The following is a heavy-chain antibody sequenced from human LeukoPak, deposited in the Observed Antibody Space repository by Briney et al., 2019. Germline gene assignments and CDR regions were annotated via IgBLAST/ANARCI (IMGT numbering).Heavy chain of an antibody. CDR2: ISYDGSNK. CDR1: GFTFSSYA. J-gene: IGHJ6*03. CDR3: AKDHDVWGGKADYYYMDV. V-gene: IGHV3-30-3*01. D-gene: IGHD3-16*01. Sequence: PGGSLRLSCAASGFTFSSYAMHWVRQAPGKGLEWVAVISYDGSNKYYADSVKGRFTISRDNSKNTLYLQMNSLRAEDTAVYYCAKDHDVWGGKADYYYMDVWGKGTTVTVSS.